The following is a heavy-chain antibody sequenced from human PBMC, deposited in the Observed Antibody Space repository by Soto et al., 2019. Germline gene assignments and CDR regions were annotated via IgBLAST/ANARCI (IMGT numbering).Heavy chain of an antibody. D-gene: IGHD6-19*01. Sequence: QVQLVQSVAEVKKPGSSVKVSCKASGGTFSSYAISWVRQAPGQGLEWMGGIIPIFGTANYAQKFQGRVTITADESTSTAYMELSSLRSEDTAVYYCARDSSGSKRIRFDPWGQGTLVTVSS. CDR1: GGTFSSYA. V-gene: IGHV1-69*12. CDR2: IIPIFGTA. J-gene: IGHJ5*02. CDR3: ARDSSGSKRIRFDP.